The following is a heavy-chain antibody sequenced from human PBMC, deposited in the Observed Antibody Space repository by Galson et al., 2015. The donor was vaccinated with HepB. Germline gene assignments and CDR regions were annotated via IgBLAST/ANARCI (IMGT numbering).Heavy chain of an antibody. Sequence: SLRLSCAAPGFTFSSYAMHWVRQAPGKGLEWVAFISYDGSNKYYADSVKGRFTISRDNSKNTLYLQMNSLRAEDTAVYYCARAGGSGWYVHDYWGQGTLVTVSS. CDR3: ARAGGSGWYVHDY. D-gene: IGHD6-19*01. J-gene: IGHJ4*02. CDR1: GFTFSSYA. CDR2: ISYDGSNK. V-gene: IGHV3-30*04.